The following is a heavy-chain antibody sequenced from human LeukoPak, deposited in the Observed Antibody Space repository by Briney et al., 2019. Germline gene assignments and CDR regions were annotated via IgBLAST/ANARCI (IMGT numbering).Heavy chain of an antibody. CDR1: GGSISSSSYY. Sequence: SETLSLTCTVSGGSISSSSYYWGWIRQPPGKGLEWIGSIYYSGSTYYNPSLKSRVTISVDTSKNQFSLKLSSVTAADTAVYYCARYGSSWSRARFDYWGQGTLVTVSS. J-gene: IGHJ4*02. V-gene: IGHV4-39*07. CDR3: ARYGSSWSRARFDY. CDR2: IYYSGST. D-gene: IGHD6-13*01.